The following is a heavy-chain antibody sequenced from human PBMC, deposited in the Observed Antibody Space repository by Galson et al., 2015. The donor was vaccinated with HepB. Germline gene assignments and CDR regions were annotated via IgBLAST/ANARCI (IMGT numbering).Heavy chain of an antibody. CDR3: ASGYCSSTSCYKGGWFDP. Sequence: SVKVSCKASGGTFSSYAISWVRQAPGQGLEWMGRIIPILGIANYAQKFQGRVTITADKSTSTAYMELSSLRSEDTAVYYCASGYCSSTSCYKGGWFDPWGQGTLVTVSS. V-gene: IGHV1-69*04. CDR1: GGTFSSYA. CDR2: IIPILGIA. J-gene: IGHJ5*02. D-gene: IGHD2-2*02.